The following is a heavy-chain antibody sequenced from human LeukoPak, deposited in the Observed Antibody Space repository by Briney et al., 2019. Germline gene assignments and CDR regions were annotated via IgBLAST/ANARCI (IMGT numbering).Heavy chain of an antibody. D-gene: IGHD4-17*01. V-gene: IGHV3-7*01. CDR2: IKQDGSEK. CDR3: ARDPDYGDYVSFDY. J-gene: IGHJ4*02. Sequence: GGSLRLSCAASGFTFSSYWMSWVRQAPGKGLEWVANIKQDGSEKYYVDSVKGRFTISRDNAKNPLYLQMNSLRAEDTAVYYCARDPDYGDYVSFDYWGQGTLVTVSS. CDR1: GFTFSSYW.